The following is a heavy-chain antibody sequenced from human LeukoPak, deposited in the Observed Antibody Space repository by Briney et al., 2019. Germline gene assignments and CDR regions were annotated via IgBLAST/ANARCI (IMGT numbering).Heavy chain of an antibody. V-gene: IGHV4-59*01. CDR3: ATADSTSWVDY. D-gene: IGHD2-2*01. CDR2: IHYSGST. Sequence: PSGTLSLTCTVSGGSISSYYWSWIRQPPGKGLEWIGYIHYSGSTNYSPSLKSRVTISIDTSKNQFSLKLSSVTAADTAVYYCATADSTSWVDYWGQGTLVTVSS. J-gene: IGHJ4*02. CDR1: GGSISSYY.